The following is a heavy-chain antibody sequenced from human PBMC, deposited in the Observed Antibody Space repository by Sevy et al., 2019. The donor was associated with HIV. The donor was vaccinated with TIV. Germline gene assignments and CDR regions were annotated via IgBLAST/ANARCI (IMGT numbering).Heavy chain of an antibody. Sequence: GGSLRLSCTASGFTFSSYEMNWVRQAPGKGLEWVSSIISSGDTIYYADSVKGRFTVSRDNAKNSLFLQMNSLRAEDTAIYYCARGPHYYYDSSSFFEYWGQGTLVTVSP. D-gene: IGHD3-22*01. CDR3: ARGPHYYYDSSSFFEY. CDR1: GFTFSSYE. V-gene: IGHV3-48*03. CDR2: IISSGDTI. J-gene: IGHJ4*02.